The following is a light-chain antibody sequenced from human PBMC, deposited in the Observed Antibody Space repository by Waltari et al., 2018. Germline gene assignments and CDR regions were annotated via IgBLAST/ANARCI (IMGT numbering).Light chain of an antibody. CDR2: ATS. J-gene: IGKJ4*01. CDR1: QSISGY. V-gene: IGKV1-39*01. Sequence: DIQMTQSPSSLSASVGDRVTITCRASQSISGYLNWYQQKPGKAPKVLIYATSSLQSGVPSRFSRSGSGTDFTLTITSLQPEDFATYYCQQSYRTPPLTFGGGTKVEIK. CDR3: QQSYRTPPLT.